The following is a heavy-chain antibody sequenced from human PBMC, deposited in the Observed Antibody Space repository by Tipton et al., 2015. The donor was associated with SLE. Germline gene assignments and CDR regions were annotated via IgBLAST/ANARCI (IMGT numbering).Heavy chain of an antibody. CDR1: GVSISTSRYY. V-gene: IGHV4-39*07. Sequence: TLSLTCSVSGVSISTSRYYWGWIRQPPGKGLEWIGTIFHCGSTYYHPSLKSRVTIPIETSKNQFSLKIYSVTAGDTAVYFCARAAWLPPCFDYWGQGTLVTVSS. J-gene: IGHJ4*02. CDR2: IFHCGST. D-gene: IGHD6-19*01. CDR3: ARAAWLPPCFDY.